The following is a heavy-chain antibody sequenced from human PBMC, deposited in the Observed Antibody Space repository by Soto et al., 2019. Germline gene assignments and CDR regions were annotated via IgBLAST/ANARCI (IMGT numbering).Heavy chain of an antibody. CDR2: INPNSGGA. J-gene: IGHJ4*02. CDR3: ARASSGVDDEFDS. Sequence: ASVKVSCNASGYTFTGYYIHWVRQAPGQGLEWMGWINPNSGGADYPQKFQGRVTMTRDSSITTAYMELSSMRSDDTDVYYCARASSGVDDEFDSWGQGTPVTVSS. CDR1: GYTFTGYY. D-gene: IGHD3-22*01. V-gene: IGHV1-2*02.